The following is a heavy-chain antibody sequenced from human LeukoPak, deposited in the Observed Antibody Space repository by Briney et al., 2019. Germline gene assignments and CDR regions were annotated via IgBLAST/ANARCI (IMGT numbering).Heavy chain of an antibody. D-gene: IGHD2-15*01. J-gene: IGHJ4*02. CDR2: ITSSSSYI. CDR1: GFTFSSNT. CDR3: ARLYCSGGSCHYFDY. V-gene: IGHV3-21*01. Sequence: GGSLRLSCAASGFTFSSNTMNWVRQAPGKGLEWVSSITSSSSYIYYADSVKGRFTISRDNAKNSLYLQMNSLRAEDTAGYYCARLYCSGGSCHYFDYWGQGTLVTVSS.